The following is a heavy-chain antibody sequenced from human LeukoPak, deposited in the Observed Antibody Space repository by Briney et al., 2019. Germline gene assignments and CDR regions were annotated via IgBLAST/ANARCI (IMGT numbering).Heavy chain of an antibody. CDR3: ATGASGSYSNSYYYYYYMDV. V-gene: IGHV4-4*07. Sequence: SETLSLTCTVSGGSISSYYWSWIRQPAGKGLEWIGRIYTSGSTNYNPSLKSRVTMSVDTSKNQFSLKLSSVTAADTAVYYCATGASGSYSNSYYYYYYMDVWGKGTTVTISS. J-gene: IGHJ6*03. CDR1: GGSISSYY. CDR2: IYTSGST. D-gene: IGHD1-26*01.